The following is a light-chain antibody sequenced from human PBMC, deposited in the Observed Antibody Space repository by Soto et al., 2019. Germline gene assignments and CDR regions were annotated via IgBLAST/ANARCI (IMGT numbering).Light chain of an antibody. J-gene: IGLJ2*01. CDR1: SGSIASNY. V-gene: IGLV6-57*04. Sequence: NFMLTQPHSVSGSPGKTVTISCTRSSGSIASNYVQWYRQRPGSAPTTVIYEDDQRPSGVPDRFSGSIDSSSNSASLTISGLKTEDEADYYCQSYDSSDQIFGGGTKLTVL. CDR2: EDD. CDR3: QSYDSSDQI.